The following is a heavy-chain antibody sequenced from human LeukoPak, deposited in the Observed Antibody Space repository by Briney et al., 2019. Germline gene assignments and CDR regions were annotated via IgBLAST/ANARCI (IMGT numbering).Heavy chain of an antibody. D-gene: IGHD2-15*01. CDR2: ISSSGSTT. J-gene: IGHJ4*02. Sequence: GGFLRLSCAASGFTFSSYEMNWVRQAPGKGLEWVSYISSSGSTTYYADSVKGRFTISRDNAMNSLYLQMNSLRAEDTGVYYCARDLGYCSGGSCCDWGQGTLVTVSS. CDR3: ARDLGYCSGGSCCD. V-gene: IGHV3-48*03. CDR1: GFTFSSYE.